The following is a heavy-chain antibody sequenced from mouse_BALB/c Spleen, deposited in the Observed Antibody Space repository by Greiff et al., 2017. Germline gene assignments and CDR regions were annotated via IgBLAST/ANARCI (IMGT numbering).Heavy chain of an antibody. D-gene: IGHD2-1*01. CDR3: ASRGGRATSPFAY. V-gene: IGHV1-80*01. J-gene: IGHJ3*01. Sequence: QVQLQPSGAELVRPGSSVKISCKASGYAFSSYWMNWVKQRPGQGLEWIGQIYPGDGDTNYNGKFKGKATLTADKSSSTAYMQLSSRTSEDSAVFFCASRGGRATSPFAYWGQGTLVTVSA. CDR1: GYAFSSYW. CDR2: IYPGDGDT.